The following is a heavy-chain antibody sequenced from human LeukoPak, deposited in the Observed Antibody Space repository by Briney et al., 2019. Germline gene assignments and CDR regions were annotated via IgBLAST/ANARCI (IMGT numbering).Heavy chain of an antibody. CDR1: GGTFSSYA. Sequence: SVKVSCKASGGTFSSYAISRVRQAPGQGLEWMGGIIPIFGTANYAQKFQGRVTITADKSTSTAYMELSSLRSEDTAVYYCARALGYCSGGSCYSLDYWGQGTLVTVSS. V-gene: IGHV1-69*06. D-gene: IGHD2-15*01. CDR3: ARALGYCSGGSCYSLDY. J-gene: IGHJ4*02. CDR2: IIPIFGTA.